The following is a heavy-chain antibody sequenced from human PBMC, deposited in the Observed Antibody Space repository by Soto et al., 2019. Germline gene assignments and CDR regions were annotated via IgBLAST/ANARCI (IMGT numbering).Heavy chain of an antibody. V-gene: IGHV3-23*01. Sequence: EVQLLESGGGLVQPGESLKISCAVSGFTFSSYAMSWVRQAPGKGLEWVSGISGTGRVTNYAESVKGRFTISRDNPKNTLSLEVKSLRAEDTAVYYCAKDVHYDIVTGIEYFDHWGQGTLVTVSS. D-gene: IGHD3-9*01. CDR3: AKDVHYDIVTGIEYFDH. CDR2: ISGTGRVT. CDR1: GFTFSSYA. J-gene: IGHJ1*01.